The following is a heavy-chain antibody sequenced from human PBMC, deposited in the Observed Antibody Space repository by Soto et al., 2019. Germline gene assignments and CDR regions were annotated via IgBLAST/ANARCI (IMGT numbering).Heavy chain of an antibody. CDR3: ASVNLAYCGGDCYLGRY. CDR2: ISAYNGNT. CDR1: GYTFTSYG. V-gene: IGHV1-18*04. J-gene: IGHJ4*02. Sequence: GSSVKVSCKASGYTFTSYGISWVRQAPGQGLEWMGWISAYNGNTNYAQKLQGRVTMTTDTSTSTAYMELRSLRSDDTAVYYCASVNLAYCGGDCYLGRYWGQGTLVTAPQ. D-gene: IGHD2-21*02.